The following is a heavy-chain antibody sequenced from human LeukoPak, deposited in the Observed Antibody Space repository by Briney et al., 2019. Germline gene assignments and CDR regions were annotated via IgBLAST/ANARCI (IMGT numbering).Heavy chain of an antibody. Sequence: PSETLSLTCTVSGGSISSGGYYWSWIRQPPGKGLEWIGYIYHSGSTYYNPSLKSRVTISVDRSKNQFSLKLSSVTAADTAVYYCARVPSVTTFDYWGQGTLVTVSS. CDR3: ARVPSVTTFDY. J-gene: IGHJ4*02. D-gene: IGHD4-17*01. V-gene: IGHV4-30-2*01. CDR2: IYHSGST. CDR1: GGSISSGGYY.